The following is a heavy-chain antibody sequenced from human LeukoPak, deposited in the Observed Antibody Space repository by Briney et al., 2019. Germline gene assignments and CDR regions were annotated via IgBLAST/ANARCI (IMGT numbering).Heavy chain of an antibody. CDR2: INPSGGST. V-gene: IGHV1-46*01. CDR3: ATHSSGYYFDY. J-gene: IGHJ4*02. D-gene: IGHD3-22*01. Sequence: ASVKVSCKASGGTFSSYAISWVRRAPGQGLEWMGIINPSGGSTSYAQKFQGRVTMTRDTSMSTVYMELSSLRSEDTAVYYCATHSSGYYFDYWGQGTLVTVSS. CDR1: GGTFSSYA.